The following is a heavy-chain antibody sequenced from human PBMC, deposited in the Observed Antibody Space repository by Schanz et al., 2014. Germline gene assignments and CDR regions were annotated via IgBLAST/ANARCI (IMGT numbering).Heavy chain of an antibody. CDR3: AREQIMAAAGLVDY. J-gene: IGHJ4*01. CDR1: GFTFNSYA. D-gene: IGHD6-13*01. V-gene: IGHV3-23*04. Sequence: EVQLVESGGGLVKPGGSLRLSCAASGFTFNSYAMTWVRQAPGKGLEWVSSISHSGGSKYYADSVKGRFTISRDNSKNSLFLQMNSLRVEDTAVYYCAREQIMAAAGLVDYWGHGTLVTVSS. CDR2: ISHSGGSK.